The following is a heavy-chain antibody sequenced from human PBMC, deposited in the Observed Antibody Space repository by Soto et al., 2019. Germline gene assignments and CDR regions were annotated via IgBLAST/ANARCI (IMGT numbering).Heavy chain of an antibody. CDR3: GRGAGGGDY. CDR1: GFTFSDYW. CDR2: IDPDGSTS. J-gene: IGHJ4*02. V-gene: IGHV3-74*01. D-gene: IGHD3-16*01. Sequence: EVQLVESGGGLVQPGGSLRLSCAASGFTFSDYWMHWVRQPPGKGLMWVSRIDPDGSTSNYADSVKGRFTISRDNAKNTVDRQRDSRGGGEGGVYCGGRGAGGGDYWGQGMLVTVSS.